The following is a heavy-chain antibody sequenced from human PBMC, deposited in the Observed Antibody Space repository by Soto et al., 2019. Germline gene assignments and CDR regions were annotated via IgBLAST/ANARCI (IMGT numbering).Heavy chain of an antibody. J-gene: IGHJ4*02. CDR3: ARRHGHGIDAYY. V-gene: IGHV4-39*01. CDR1: GGSISSSTYY. D-gene: IGHD3-10*01. Sequence: QLQLQESGPGLVKPSETLSLTCTVSGGSISSSTYYWGWMRQPPGKGLEWIGSFFIGGNTDYNPSHKRRDTVAVDTSKNMLSLKLRSLTAADTALYFYARRHGHGIDAYYWGQGILVTVSS. CDR2: FFIGGNT.